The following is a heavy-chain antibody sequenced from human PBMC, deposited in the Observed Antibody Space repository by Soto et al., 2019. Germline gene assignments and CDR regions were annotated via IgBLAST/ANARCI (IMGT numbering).Heavy chain of an antibody. CDR2: MNPNSGNT. J-gene: IGHJ6*02. D-gene: IGHD3-9*01. CDR1: GYTFTSYY. Sequence: ASVKVSCTASGYTFTSYYINWVLQATGEGLEWMGWMNPNSGNTGYAQKFQGRVTMTRNTSISTAYMELSSLRSEDTAVYYCARLPVLRYFDWLLQRRIPLGMDVWGRGTTVTVSS. CDR3: ARLPVLRYFDWLLQRRIPLGMDV. V-gene: IGHV1-8*01.